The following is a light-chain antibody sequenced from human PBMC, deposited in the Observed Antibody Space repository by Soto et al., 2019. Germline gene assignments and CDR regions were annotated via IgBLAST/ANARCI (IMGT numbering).Light chain of an antibody. CDR2: GAS. CDR1: QRVSSSY. CDR3: QQYGSSPRT. Sequence: EMVMTQSPAILSVSPGERATLSCRARQRVSSSYLAWYQQKPGQPPSLLMYGASRRATGIPERFSGSGSGTDFTLTISRLAPEDFAVYYCQQYGSSPRTFGKGTKVDIK. V-gene: IGKV3-20*01. J-gene: IGKJ1*01.